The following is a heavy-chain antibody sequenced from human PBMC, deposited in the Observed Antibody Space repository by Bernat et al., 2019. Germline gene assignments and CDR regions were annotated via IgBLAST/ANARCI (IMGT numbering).Heavy chain of an antibody. V-gene: IGHV3-74*01. CDR1: EFSFGSYW. CDR2: ISHEGSRT. CDR3: TRDRVHRAFDI. J-gene: IGHJ3*02. D-gene: IGHD3-10*01. Sequence: EVQLVESGGALVEPGGSLRLFCTASEFSFGSYWMHWVRQIPGQGPVWVSCISHEGSRTFYADSVKGRFTISRDNAMHTMYLQMNSLRAEDTAIYYCTRDRVHRAFDIWGRGTMVTVSS.